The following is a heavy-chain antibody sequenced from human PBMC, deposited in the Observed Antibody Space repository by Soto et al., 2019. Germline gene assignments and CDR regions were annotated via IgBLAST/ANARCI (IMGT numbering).Heavy chain of an antibody. J-gene: IGHJ4*02. Sequence: SVKVSCKPSGDNFNTYTITWVRQAPGQGLEWMGGIIPIYGAASYAQKFQDRVTITADGSTNTVYMELSSPTSEDTALYYCAARVSVAGPAIDYWGQGTRVTVSS. D-gene: IGHD6-19*01. CDR2: IIPIYGAA. CDR1: GDNFNTYT. CDR3: AARVSVAGPAIDY. V-gene: IGHV1-69*13.